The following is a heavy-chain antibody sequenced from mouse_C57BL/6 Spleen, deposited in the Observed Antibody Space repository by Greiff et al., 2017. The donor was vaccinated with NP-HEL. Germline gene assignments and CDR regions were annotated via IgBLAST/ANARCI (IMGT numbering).Heavy chain of an antibody. CDR1: GYTFTDYY. V-gene: IGHV1-26*01. CDR2: INPNNGGT. J-gene: IGHJ4*01. CDR3: ARGVGWAMDY. D-gene: IGHD1-1*02. Sequence: EVQLQQSGPELVKPGASVKISCKASGYTFTDYYMNWVKQSHGKSLEWIGDINPNNGGTSYNQKFKGKATLTVDKSSSTAYMELRSLTSEDSAVYYCARGVGWAMDYWGQGTSVTVSS.